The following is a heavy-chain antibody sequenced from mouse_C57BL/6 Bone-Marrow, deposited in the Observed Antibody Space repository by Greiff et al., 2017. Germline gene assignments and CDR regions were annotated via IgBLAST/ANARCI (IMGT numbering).Heavy chain of an antibody. V-gene: IGHV3-6*01. CDR3: ATGTTAY. J-gene: IGHJ3*01. Sequence: EVQLVESGPGLVKPSQSLSLTCSVTGYSITSGYYWNWIRQFPGNKLEWMGYISYDGSNNYNPSLKNRISITRDTSKNQFFLKLNSVTTEDTATYYCATGTTAYWGQGTLVTVSA. CDR2: ISYDGSN. D-gene: IGHD4-1*01. CDR1: GYSITSGYY.